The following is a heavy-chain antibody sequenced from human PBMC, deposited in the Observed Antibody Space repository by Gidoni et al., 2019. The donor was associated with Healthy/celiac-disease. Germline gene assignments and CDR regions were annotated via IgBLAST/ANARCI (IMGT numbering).Heavy chain of an antibody. D-gene: IGHD6-13*01. CDR2: IKQDGSEK. CDR3: AREGTYSSSWYSYYYGMDV. J-gene: IGHJ6*02. Sequence: EVQLVESGGGLVQPGGSLRLSCAASGFTFSSYWLSWVRQAPGKGLEWVANIKQDGSEKYYVDSVKGRFTISRDNAKNSLYLQMNSLRAEDTAVYYCAREGTYSSSWYSYYYGMDVWGQGTTVTVSS. V-gene: IGHV3-7*03. CDR1: GFTFSSYW.